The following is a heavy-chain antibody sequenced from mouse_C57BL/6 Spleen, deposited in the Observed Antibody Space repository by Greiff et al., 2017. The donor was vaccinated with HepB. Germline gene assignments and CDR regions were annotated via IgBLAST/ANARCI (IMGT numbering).Heavy chain of an antibody. CDR3: TRELFFAY. J-gene: IGHJ3*01. CDR1: GYTFTDYE. V-gene: IGHV1-15*01. CDR2: IDPETGGT. Sequence: QVQLQQSGAELVRPGASVTLSCKASGYTFTDYEMHWVKQIPVHGLEWIGAIDPETGGTAYNQKFKGKAILTADKSSSTAYMELRSLTSEDSAVYYCTRELFFAYWGQGTLVTVSA. D-gene: IGHD4-1*01.